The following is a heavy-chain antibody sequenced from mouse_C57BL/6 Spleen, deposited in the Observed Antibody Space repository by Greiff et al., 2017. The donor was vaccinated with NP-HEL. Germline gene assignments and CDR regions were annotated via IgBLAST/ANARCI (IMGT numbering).Heavy chain of an antibody. Sequence: VQLQQSGPELVKPGASVKISCKASGYAFSSSWMNWVKQRPGKGLEWIGRIYPGDGDTNYNGKFKGKATLTADKSSSTAYMQLSSLTSEDSAVYFCARAYSNYVYFDVWGTGTTVTVSS. CDR2: IYPGDGDT. CDR3: ARAYSNYVYFDV. CDR1: GYAFSSSW. D-gene: IGHD2-5*01. V-gene: IGHV1-82*01. J-gene: IGHJ1*03.